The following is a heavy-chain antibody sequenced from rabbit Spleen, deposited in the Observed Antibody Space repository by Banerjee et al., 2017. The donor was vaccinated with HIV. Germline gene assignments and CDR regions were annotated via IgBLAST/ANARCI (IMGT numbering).Heavy chain of an antibody. V-gene: IGHV1S45*01. CDR2: IETGSSGFT. CDR3: ARDTSSSFSSYGMDL. D-gene: IGHD1-1*01. J-gene: IGHJ6*01. Sequence: QEQLVESGGGLVKPGASLTLTCAASGVSFSGSSYMCWVRQAPGKGLEWIACIETGSSGFTYFASWAKGRFTISKTSSTTVTLQMTRLTAADTATYFCARDTSSSFSSYGMDLWGPGTLVTVS. CDR1: GVSFSGSSY.